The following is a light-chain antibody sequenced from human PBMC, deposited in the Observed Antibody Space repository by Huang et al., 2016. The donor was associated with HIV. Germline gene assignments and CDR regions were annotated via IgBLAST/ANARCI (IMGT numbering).Light chain of an antibody. J-gene: IGKJ2*01. CDR1: QNIKRY. Sequence: DIQITQSPSSLSASVGDTVIITCRASQNIKRYLNWYQQEPGKAPKLLISAASNFQSGVPSTFSGSGSVTDFTLTINSLQPEDSATYYCQQSARTPRTFGQGTKLEI. CDR2: AAS. CDR3: QQSARTPRT. V-gene: IGKV1-39*01.